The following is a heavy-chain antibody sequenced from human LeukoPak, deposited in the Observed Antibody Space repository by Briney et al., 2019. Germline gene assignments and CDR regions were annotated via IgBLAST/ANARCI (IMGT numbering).Heavy chain of an antibody. V-gene: IGHV1-2*02. Sequence: ASVKVSCKSSGYTFTNYYIHWVRQAPGQGLEWMGWINPNTGGTNYAQNFQGRVTMTRDTSISTAYMELSRLRSDDTAVYYCARDASGTNAHFFWGQGTLVTVSS. J-gene: IGHJ4*02. CDR3: ARDASGTNAHFF. D-gene: IGHD3-10*01. CDR1: GYTFTNYY. CDR2: INPNTGGT.